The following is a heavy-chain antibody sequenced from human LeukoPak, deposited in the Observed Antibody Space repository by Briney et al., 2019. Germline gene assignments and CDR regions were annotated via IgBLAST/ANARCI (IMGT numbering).Heavy chain of an antibody. CDR1: GGSISSDTYY. J-gene: IGHJ4*02. D-gene: IGHD6-19*01. V-gene: IGHV4-61*02. Sequence: SETLSLTCTVSGGSISSDTYYWSWIRQPAGKGLERIGRVYISGSTDYNPSLKSRVTISLDTSKNQFSLKLTSVTAADTAVYYCAREYGSSGWFDYWGQGTLVTVSS. CDR2: VYISGST. CDR3: AREYGSSGWFDY.